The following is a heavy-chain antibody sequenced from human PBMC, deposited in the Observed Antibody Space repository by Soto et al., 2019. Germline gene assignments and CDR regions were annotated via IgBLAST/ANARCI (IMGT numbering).Heavy chain of an antibody. J-gene: IGHJ6*02. Sequence: GASVKVFCKASGYTFTGYYMHWVRQAPGQGLEWMGWINPNSGGTNYAQKFQGRVTMTRDTSISTAYMELSRLRSDDTAVYYCARLPSDYYYGMDVWGQGTTVTVSS. CDR3: ARLPSDYYYGMDV. V-gene: IGHV1-2*02. CDR2: INPNSGGT. CDR1: GYTFTGYY.